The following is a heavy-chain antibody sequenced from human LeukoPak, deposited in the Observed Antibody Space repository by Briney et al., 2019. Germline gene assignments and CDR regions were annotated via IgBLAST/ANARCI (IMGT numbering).Heavy chain of an antibody. CDR3: ARADYSNYVQNWFDP. Sequence: ASVKVSCKASGGTFSSYAISWVRQAPGQGLEWMGGIIPIFGTANYAQKFQGRVTITTDESTSTAYMELSSLRSEDTAVYYCARADYSNYVQNWFDPWGQGNLVTVSS. D-gene: IGHD4-11*01. CDR1: GGTFSSYA. J-gene: IGHJ5*02. V-gene: IGHV1-69*05. CDR2: IIPIFGTA.